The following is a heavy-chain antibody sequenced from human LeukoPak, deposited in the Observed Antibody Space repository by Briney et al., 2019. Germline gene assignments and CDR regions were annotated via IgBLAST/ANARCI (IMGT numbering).Heavy chain of an antibody. D-gene: IGHD5-18*01. CDR1: GFTFSSYA. CDR2: VSGSGGST. J-gene: IGHJ4*02. V-gene: IGHV3-23*01. Sequence: PGGSLRLSCAASGFTFSSYAMGWVRQAPGKGLEWVSTVSGSGGSTYYADSVEGRFTISRNNSKNTVYLQMNSLRAEDTAVYYCVVDTTLAFYFDYWGQGTLVTVSS. CDR3: VVDTTLAFYFDY.